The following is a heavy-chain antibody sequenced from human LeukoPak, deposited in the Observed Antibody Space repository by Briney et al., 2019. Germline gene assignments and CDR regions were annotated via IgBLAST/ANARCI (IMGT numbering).Heavy chain of an antibody. Sequence: GSLRLSCAASGLTVSHNYVSWIRQPPGKGLEWIGEINHSGSTNYNPSLKSRVTISVDTSKNQFSLKLSSVTAADTAVYYCARGGRYYDLDYWGQGTLVTVSS. D-gene: IGHD3-22*01. CDR1: GLTVSHNY. V-gene: IGHV4-34*01. J-gene: IGHJ4*02. CDR3: ARGGRYYDLDY. CDR2: INHSGST.